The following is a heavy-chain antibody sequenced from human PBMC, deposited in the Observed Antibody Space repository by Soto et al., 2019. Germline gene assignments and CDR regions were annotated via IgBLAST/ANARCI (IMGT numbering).Heavy chain of an antibody. Sequence: QVQLQESGPGLVKPSQTLSLTCTVSGGSISSGDYYWSWIRQPPGKGLEWIGYIYYSGSTYYNPSLKSRGTISVDTSQNQCSLKLSAVTAADTAVYYCASGYYDFWSGNDYWGQGTLVTVSS. CDR3: ASGYYDFWSGNDY. D-gene: IGHD3-3*01. CDR1: GGSISSGDYY. CDR2: IYYSGST. J-gene: IGHJ4*02. V-gene: IGHV4-30-4*01.